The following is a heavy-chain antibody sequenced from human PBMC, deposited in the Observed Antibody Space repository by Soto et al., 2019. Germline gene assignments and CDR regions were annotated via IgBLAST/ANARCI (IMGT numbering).Heavy chain of an antibody. CDR2: ISGSGGST. V-gene: IGHV3-23*01. CDR3: AVGSRSPHGGLPSDH. CDR1: GFTFSSYA. J-gene: IGHJ4*02. D-gene: IGHD6-25*01. Sequence: EVQLLESGGGLVRPGGSLRLSCAASGFTFSSYAMSWVRQAPGKGLEWVSTISGSGGSTYYTDSVKGRFTISRDKSENTLYLRMDSLRAEDTAVYYCAVGSRSPHGGLPSDHWGQGTLVTVSS.